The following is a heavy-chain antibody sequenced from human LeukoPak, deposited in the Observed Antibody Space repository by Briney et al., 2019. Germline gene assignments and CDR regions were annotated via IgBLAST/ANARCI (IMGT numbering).Heavy chain of an antibody. CDR2: IYPVDSDT. CDR3: ARHRDHYGSGSYYNDAFDI. V-gene: IGHV5-51*01. CDR1: GYSFTSYW. J-gene: IGHJ3*02. D-gene: IGHD3-10*01. Sequence: GESLKISCKGSGYSFTSYWIGWVRQMPGKGLEWMGIIYPVDSDTRYSPSFQGQVTISADKSISTAYLQWSSLKASDTAMYYCARHRDHYGSGSYYNDAFDIWGQGTMDTVSS.